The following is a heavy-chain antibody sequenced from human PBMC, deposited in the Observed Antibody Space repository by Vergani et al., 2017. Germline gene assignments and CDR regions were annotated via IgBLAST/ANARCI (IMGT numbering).Heavy chain of an antibody. D-gene: IGHD6-19*01. CDR3: ARDPTSDSSGWNDY. CDR1: GYTFTSYY. J-gene: IGHJ4*02. CDR2: IIPIFGTA. V-gene: IGHV1-69*18. Sequence: QVQLVQSGAEVKKPGASVKVSCKASGYTFTSYYMHWVRQAPGQGLEWMGRIIPIFGTANYAQKFQGRVTITADESTSTAYMELSSLRSEDTAVYYCARDPTSDSSGWNDYWGQGTLVTVSS.